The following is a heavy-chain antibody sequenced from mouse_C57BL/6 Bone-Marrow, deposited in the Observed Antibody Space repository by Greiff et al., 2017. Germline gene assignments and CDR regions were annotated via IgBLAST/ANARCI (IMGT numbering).Heavy chain of an antibody. D-gene: IGHD2-4*01. CDR3: ARVYEYDEAWFAY. Sequence: DVLLVESGGGLVKPGGSLKLSCAASGFTFSSYAMSWVRQTPEKRLEWVATISDGGSYTYYPDNVKGRFTISRDNAKNNLYLQMSHLKSEDTAMYYCARVYEYDEAWFAYWGQGTLVTVSA. J-gene: IGHJ3*01. CDR2: ISDGGSYT. CDR1: GFTFSSYA. V-gene: IGHV5-4*01.